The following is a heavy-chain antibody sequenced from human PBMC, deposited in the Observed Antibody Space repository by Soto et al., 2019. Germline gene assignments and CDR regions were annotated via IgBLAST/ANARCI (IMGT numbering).Heavy chain of an antibody. CDR3: AKRYYYDNSGLWDY. Sequence: EVQLLESGGGVLQPGGSLRLSCAASGFTFISYAMSWVRQAPGKGLEWVSAIISSGDSTYYTDSVKGRFTISRDNSKNTLYLQMNSLRAEDTAVYYCAKRYYYDNSGLWDYWGQGTLVTVSS. CDR1: GFTFISYA. J-gene: IGHJ4*02. D-gene: IGHD3-22*01. CDR2: IISSGDST. V-gene: IGHV3-23*01.